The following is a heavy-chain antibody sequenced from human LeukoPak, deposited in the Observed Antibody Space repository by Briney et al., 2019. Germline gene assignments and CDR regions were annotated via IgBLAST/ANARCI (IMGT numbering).Heavy chain of an antibody. CDR1: GFTFSDYY. CDR3: VREFYGRGDY. D-gene: IGHD3-10*01. V-gene: IGHV3-11*06. J-gene: IGHJ4*02. CDR2: LSTRSSHS. Sequence: PGGSLRLSCVASGFTFSDYYMSWIRQAPEKGLEWISYLSTRSSHSNYAASVKGRFTISRDDAKNSLYLQMNSLTAADTAIYYCVREFYGRGDYWGQGTLVTVSS.